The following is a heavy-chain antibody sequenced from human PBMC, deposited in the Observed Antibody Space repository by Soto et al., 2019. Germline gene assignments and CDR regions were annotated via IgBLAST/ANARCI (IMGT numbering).Heavy chain of an antibody. CDR3: ARGSRKLVVAAIYYY. J-gene: IGHJ4*02. CDR2: INHSGST. D-gene: IGHD2-15*01. Sequence: PSETLSLTCAVYGGSFSGYYWSWIRQPPGKGLEWIGEINHSGSTNYNPSLKSRVTISVDTSKNQFSLKLSSVTAADTAVYYCARGSRKLVVAAIYYYWGQGTLVTVS. CDR1: GGSFSGYY. V-gene: IGHV4-34*01.